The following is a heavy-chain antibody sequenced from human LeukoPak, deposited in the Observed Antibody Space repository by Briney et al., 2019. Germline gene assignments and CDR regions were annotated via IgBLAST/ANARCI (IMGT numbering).Heavy chain of an antibody. CDR3: ARGPYCSSTSCFFYYYYYMDV. J-gene: IGHJ6*03. V-gene: IGHV4-38-2*01. CDR1: GFIFSDYY. D-gene: IGHD2-2*01. CDR2: IYYSGST. Sequence: LRLPCAASGFIFSDYYMTWIRQTPGKGLEWIGSIYYSGSTYYNPSLKSRVTISVDTSKNQFSLKLSSVTAADTAVYYCARGPYCSSTSCFFYYYYYMDVWGKGTTVTVSS.